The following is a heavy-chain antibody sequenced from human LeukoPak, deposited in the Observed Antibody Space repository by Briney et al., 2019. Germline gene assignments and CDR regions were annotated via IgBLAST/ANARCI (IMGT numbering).Heavy chain of an antibody. CDR2: ISYDGSNK. J-gene: IGHJ1*01. CDR1: GFTFSSYG. D-gene: IGHD3-22*01. V-gene: IGHV3-30*03. CDR3: ARVDSSGYNPQKYFQH. Sequence: GGSLRLSCAASGFTFSSYGMPWVRQAPGKGLEWVAVISYDGSNKYYADSVKGRFTISRDNSKNTLYLQMNSLRAEDTAVYYCARVDSSGYNPQKYFQHWGQGTLVTVSS.